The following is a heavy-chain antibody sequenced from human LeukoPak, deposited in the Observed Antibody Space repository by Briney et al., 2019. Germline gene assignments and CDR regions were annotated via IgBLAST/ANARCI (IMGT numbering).Heavy chain of an antibody. J-gene: IGHJ4*02. D-gene: IGHD3-10*01. Sequence: GGSLRLSCAASGFTFSDYYMSWIRQAPGKGLEWVSYISSSGSTIYYADSVKGRFTISRDNAKNSLYLQMNSLRAEDTAVYYCAKDYYVSGSYRHFDYWGQGTLVTVSS. CDR2: ISSSGSTI. CDR3: AKDYYVSGSYRHFDY. CDR1: GFTFSDYY. V-gene: IGHV3-11*01.